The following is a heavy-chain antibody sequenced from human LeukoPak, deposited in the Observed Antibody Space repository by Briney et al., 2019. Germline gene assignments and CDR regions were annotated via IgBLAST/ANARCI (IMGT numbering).Heavy chain of an antibody. D-gene: IGHD3-16*02. J-gene: IGHJ4*02. CDR3: ARGIADRYDYVWGSYRLYSDC. CDR1: GGSISSYY. Sequence: SVTLSLTCTVAGGSISSYYWSWIRQPPGKGLEWIGYIYYSGSTNYNPSLKSRVTISVDTSKNQFSLKLSSVTAADTAVYYCARGIADRYDYVWGSYRLYSDCCGQGTLVTVSS. V-gene: IGHV4-59*01. CDR2: IYYSGST.